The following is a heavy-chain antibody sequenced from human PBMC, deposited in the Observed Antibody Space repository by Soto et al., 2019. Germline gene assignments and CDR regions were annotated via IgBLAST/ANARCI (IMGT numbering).Heavy chain of an antibody. Sequence: GGSLRLSCAASGFTFSSYSMNWVRQAPGKGLEWVSYISSSSSTIYYADSVKGRFTISRDNAKNSLYLQMNSLRAEDTAVYYCARDQLATVTTYAFDIWGQGTMVTVSS. CDR1: GFTFSSYS. CDR2: ISSSSSTI. V-gene: IGHV3-48*01. J-gene: IGHJ3*02. CDR3: ARDQLATVTTYAFDI. D-gene: IGHD4-17*01.